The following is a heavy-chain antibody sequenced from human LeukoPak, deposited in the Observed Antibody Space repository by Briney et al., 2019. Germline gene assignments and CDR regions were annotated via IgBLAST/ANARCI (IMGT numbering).Heavy chain of an antibody. CDR1: GFTFSSYS. D-gene: IGHD5-18*01. V-gene: IGHV3-21*01. CDR3: ARDRAGTAMPMISYYYYYMDV. Sequence: GGSLRLSCAASGFTFSSYSMNWVRQAPGKGLEWVSSISSSSSSYIYYADSVKGRFTISRDNAKNSLYLQMNSLRAEDTAVYYRARDRAGTAMPMISYYYYYMDVWGKGTTVTVSS. J-gene: IGHJ6*03. CDR2: ISSSSSSYI.